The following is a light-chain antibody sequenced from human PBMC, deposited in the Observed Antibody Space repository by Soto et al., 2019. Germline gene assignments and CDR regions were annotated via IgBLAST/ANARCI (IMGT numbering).Light chain of an antibody. V-gene: IGLV1-47*01. CDR3: AAWDDSLRGWV. CDR1: RSNIGNNY. CDR2: GNT. Sequence: QSVLTQPPSASGTPGQGVTISCSGSRSNIGNNYVYWYLQLPGTAPKLLIYGNTQRPSGVPDRFSGSKSGTSASLAISGLRSEDEADYYCAAWDDSLRGWVFGGGTKLTVL. J-gene: IGLJ3*02.